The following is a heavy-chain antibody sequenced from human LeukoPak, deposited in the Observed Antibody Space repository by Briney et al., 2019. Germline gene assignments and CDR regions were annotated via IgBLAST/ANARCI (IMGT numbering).Heavy chain of an antibody. CDR3: ATYGLRSHDY. Sequence: SQTLSLTCAISGDIVSSNSAAWNWIRQSPSRGLEWLGRTYYRSKWYNDYTVSVKSRITINPDTSKNQFSLKLSSVTAADTAVYYCATYGLRSHDYWGQGTLVSVSS. CDR2: TYYRSKWYN. D-gene: IGHD3-10*01. J-gene: IGHJ4*02. V-gene: IGHV6-1*01. CDR1: GDIVSSNSAA.